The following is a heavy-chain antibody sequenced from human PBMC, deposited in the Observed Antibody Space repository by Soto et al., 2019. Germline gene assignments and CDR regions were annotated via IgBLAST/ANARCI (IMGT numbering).Heavy chain of an antibody. Sequence: QVQLVESGGGWSQLGGSLRFSCAAPGFTFGGFACHWARKAPGKGRGWGTVISNDGNVAYYPDSVKGRFTISRDNSKNTLYLQMNSLRTEDTAMYYCAKEGPITNWYFDYWGQGTLVTVSS. D-gene: IGHD1-1*01. J-gene: IGHJ4*02. CDR2: ISNDGNVA. V-gene: IGHV3-30*18. CDR3: AKEGPITNWYFDY. CDR1: GFTFGGFA.